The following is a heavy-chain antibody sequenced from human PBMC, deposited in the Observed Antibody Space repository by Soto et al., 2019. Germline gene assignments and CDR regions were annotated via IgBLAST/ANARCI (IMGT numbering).Heavy chain of an antibody. J-gene: IGHJ4*02. CDR3: AKDWYGDY. CDR1: GFTFSPYA. CDR2: INTAGTT. V-gene: IGHV3-23*01. D-gene: IGHD6-13*01. Sequence: EVHMLESGGGLVQPGGSLRLSCAASGFTFSPYAMTWVRQAPGKGLEWLSAINTAGTTYYADSVKGRFTISRDNAKNTLYLQMDGLRAEDTAIYYCAKDWYGDYWGQGTLVTVSS.